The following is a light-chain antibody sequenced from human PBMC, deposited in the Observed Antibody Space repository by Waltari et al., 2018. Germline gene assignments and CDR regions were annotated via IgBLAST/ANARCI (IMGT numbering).Light chain of an antibody. V-gene: IGKV3-20*01. CDR2: HAA. J-gene: IGKJ1*01. CDR3: QQYGRSPWT. CDR1: QSVSSNY. Sequence: FVLTQSPGTLSLSPGERVTLSCSASQSVSSNYLAWYQQKPGQPPRLLIYHAANRASGITDRFSGSGSGTDFTLTISRLEPEDVAVYYCQQYGRSPWTFGQGTKVEIK.